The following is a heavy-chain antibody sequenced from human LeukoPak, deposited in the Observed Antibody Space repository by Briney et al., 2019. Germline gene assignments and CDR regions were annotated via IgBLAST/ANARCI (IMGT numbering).Heavy chain of an antibody. CDR2: ITSSSSYI. CDR1: GFGFNSYS. CDR3: ARVYSSSWYSGY. D-gene: IGHD6-13*01. J-gene: IGHJ4*02. V-gene: IGHV3-21*01. Sequence: GGSLRLSCAASGFGFNSYSMNWVRQAPGKGLEWVSSITSSSSYIYYADSVKGRFTISRDNAKNSLYLQMNSLRAEDTAVYYCARVYSSSWYSGYWGQGTLVTVSS.